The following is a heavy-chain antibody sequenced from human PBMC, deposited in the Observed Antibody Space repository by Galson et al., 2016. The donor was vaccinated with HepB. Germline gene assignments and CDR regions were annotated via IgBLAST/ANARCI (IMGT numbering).Heavy chain of an antibody. V-gene: IGHV3-23*01. Sequence: SLRLSCAVSGLTFSNSAMSWVRQGPGKGLEWVAFISGGSSRIHYADSVKGRFTVSRDNSKNTVYLQMNSLRAEDTGTYYCARDDTGVWVSSFHYYGMDAWGQG. CDR3: ARDDTGVWVSSFHYYGMDA. CDR2: ISGGSSRI. CDR1: GLTFSNSA. J-gene: IGHJ6*02. D-gene: IGHD5/OR15-5a*01.